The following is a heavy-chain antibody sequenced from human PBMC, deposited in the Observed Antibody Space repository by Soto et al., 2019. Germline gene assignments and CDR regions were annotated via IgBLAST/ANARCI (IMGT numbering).Heavy chain of an antibody. D-gene: IGHD2-15*01. CDR3: AREPYCSGGSCFSFSREYYYYMDV. V-gene: IGHV3-48*01. J-gene: IGHJ6*03. CDR1: GFTFSTYS. Sequence: VQLVESGGDLVQPGGSLRLSCAASGFTFSTYSMNWVRLAPGKGLEWISYISSGSTTIYYADSVRGRFTISIDNAKNSLYLQMNSLRAEDTAVYYCAREPYCSGGSCFSFSREYYYYMDVWGKGTTVTVSS. CDR2: ISSGSTTI.